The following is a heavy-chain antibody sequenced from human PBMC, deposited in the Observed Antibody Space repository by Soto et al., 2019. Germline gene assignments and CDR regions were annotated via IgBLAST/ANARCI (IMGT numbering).Heavy chain of an antibody. CDR2: IYYSGST. Sequence: PSETLSLTCTFSGGSVSSGSYYWSWIRQPPGKGLEWIGYIYYSGSTNYNPSLKSRVTISVDTSKNQFSLKLSSVTAADTAVYYCARVRESHYDFWSGYPGPFDYWGQGTLVTVSS. V-gene: IGHV4-61*01. CDR1: GGSVSSGSYY. D-gene: IGHD3-3*01. J-gene: IGHJ4*02. CDR3: ARVRESHYDFWSGYPGPFDY.